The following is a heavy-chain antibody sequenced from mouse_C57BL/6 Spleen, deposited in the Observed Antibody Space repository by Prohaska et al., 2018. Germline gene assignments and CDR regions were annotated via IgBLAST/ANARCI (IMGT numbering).Heavy chain of an antibody. V-gene: IGHV6-3*01. CDR3: TAPAGSSDY. CDR1: GFTFSNYW. D-gene: IGHD1-3*01. J-gene: IGHJ2*01. Sequence: EVKLEESGGGLVQPGGSMKLSCVASGFTFSNYWMNWVRQSPEKGLAWVAQIRLKADNYETHYAESVKGRFTISRDDSKSIVYLQMNNLMAEDTEIYYCTAPAGSSDYWGQGTTLTVSS. CDR2: IRLKADNYET.